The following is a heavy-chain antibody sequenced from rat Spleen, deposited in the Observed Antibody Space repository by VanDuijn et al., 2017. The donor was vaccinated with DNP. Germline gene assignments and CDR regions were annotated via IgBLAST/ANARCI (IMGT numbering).Heavy chain of an antibody. CDR3: ARPIYNNHGGFAY. D-gene: IGHD1-10*01. CDR2: IGSAAYAP. V-gene: IGHV5-25*01. Sequence: EVQLVESGGDLVQPGRSLKLFCAASGFTFSDYYMAWVRQAPAKGLEWVAYIGSAAYAPYYTDSVKGRFAISRDNAKSTLYLQMDSLRSEDMATYYCARPIYNNHGGFAYWGQGTLVTVSS. J-gene: IGHJ3*01. CDR1: GFTFSDYY.